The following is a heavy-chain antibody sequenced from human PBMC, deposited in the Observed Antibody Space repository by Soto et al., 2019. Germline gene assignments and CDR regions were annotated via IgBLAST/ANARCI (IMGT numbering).Heavy chain of an antibody. CDR1: GFTFSSYA. J-gene: IGHJ4*02. D-gene: IGHD3-9*01. CDR2: ISGSGGST. CDR3: AKVLSYDILTGYPPPTN. V-gene: IGHV3-23*01. Sequence: QPGGSLRLSCAASGFTFSSYAMSWVRQAPGKGLEWVSAISGSGGSTYYADSVKGRFTISRDNSKNTLYLQMSSLRAEDTAVYYCAKVLSYDILTGYPPPTNWGQGTLVTVSS.